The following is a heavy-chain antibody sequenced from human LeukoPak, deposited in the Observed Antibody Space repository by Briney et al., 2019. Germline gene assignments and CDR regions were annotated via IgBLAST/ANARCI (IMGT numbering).Heavy chain of an antibody. Sequence: GASVKVSCKASGGTFSSYAISWVRQAPGQGLEWMGGIIPIFGTANYAQKFQGRVTITADESTSTAYMELSNLRSEDTAVYYCARDGYYYDSSGYYFRDDDYWGQGTLVTVSS. CDR3: ARDGYYYDSSGYYFRDDDY. J-gene: IGHJ4*02. CDR2: IIPIFGTA. D-gene: IGHD3-22*01. V-gene: IGHV1-69*13. CDR1: GGTFSSYA.